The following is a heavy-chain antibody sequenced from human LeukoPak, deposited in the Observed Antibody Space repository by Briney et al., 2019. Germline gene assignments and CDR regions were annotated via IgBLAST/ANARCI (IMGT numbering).Heavy chain of an antibody. CDR2: INPNSGGT. D-gene: IGHD6-19*01. V-gene: IGHV1-2*02. Sequence: ASVKVSCKASGYTFTGYYMHWVRQAPGQGLEWMGWINPNSGGTNYAQKFQGRVTMTRDTSISTAYMGLSRLRSDDTAVYYCARLFDSSGWKTYWGQGTLVTVSS. J-gene: IGHJ4*02. CDR1: GYTFTGYY. CDR3: ARLFDSSGWKTY.